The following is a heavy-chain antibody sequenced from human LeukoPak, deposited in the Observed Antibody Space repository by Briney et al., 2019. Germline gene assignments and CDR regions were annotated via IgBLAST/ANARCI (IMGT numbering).Heavy chain of an antibody. V-gene: IGHV3-30*02. CDR1: GFTFSSYG. Sequence: GGSLRLSCAASGFTFSSYGMHWVRQAPGKGLEWVAFIRYDGSNKYYADSVKGRFTISRDNSKNTLYLQMNSLRAEDTAVYYCAREYSSGWTKYFDYWGQGTLVTVSS. CDR3: AREYSSGWTKYFDY. J-gene: IGHJ4*02. D-gene: IGHD6-19*01. CDR2: IRYDGSNK.